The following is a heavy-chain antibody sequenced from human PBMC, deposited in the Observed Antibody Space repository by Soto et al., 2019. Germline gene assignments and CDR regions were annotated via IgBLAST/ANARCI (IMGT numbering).Heavy chain of an antibody. D-gene: IGHD2-2*01. Sequence: SETLSLTCTVSGGSISSSSYYWGWIRQPPGKGLEWIGSIYYSGSTYYNPSLKSRVTISVDTSKNQFSLKLGSVTAADTAVYYCARLPYCSSTSCRDIFDYWGQGTLVTVSS. CDR3: ARLPYCSSTSCRDIFDY. CDR2: IYYSGST. J-gene: IGHJ4*02. V-gene: IGHV4-39*01. CDR1: GGSISSSSYY.